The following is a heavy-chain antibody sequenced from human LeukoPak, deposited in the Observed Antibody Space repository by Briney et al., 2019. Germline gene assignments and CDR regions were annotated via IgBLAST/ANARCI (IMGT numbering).Heavy chain of an antibody. CDR3: ARELRYSTNYSYYYGMDV. CDR2: IHYSGRT. Sequence: SQTLSLTCSVSGGSISSGGYYWSWIRQHPGKGLEWIGYIHYSGRTYYNPSHKSRVMVSVDTSKNQFSLRLSSVTAADTAVYYCARELRYSTNYSYYYGMDVWGKGTTVTVSS. J-gene: IGHJ6*04. V-gene: IGHV4-31*03. D-gene: IGHD3-9*01. CDR1: GGSISSGGYY.